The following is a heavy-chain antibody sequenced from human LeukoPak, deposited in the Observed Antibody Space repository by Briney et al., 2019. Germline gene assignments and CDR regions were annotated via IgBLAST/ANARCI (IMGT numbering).Heavy chain of an antibody. D-gene: IGHD5-18*01. CDR1: GFTFSGYN. CDR3: ARARSGYTYGYHY. J-gene: IGHJ4*02. Sequence: PGGSLRLSCAASGFTFSGYNMNWVRQAPGKGLEWVSYISSSSSTFYYADSVKGRFTISRDNAKNSLYLQMNSLRVEDTAVYYCARARSGYTYGYHYWGQGTLVTVSS. CDR2: ISSSSSTF. V-gene: IGHV3-48*01.